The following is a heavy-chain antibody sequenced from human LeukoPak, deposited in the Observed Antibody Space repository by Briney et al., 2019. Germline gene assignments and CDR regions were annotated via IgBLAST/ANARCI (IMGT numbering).Heavy chain of an antibody. D-gene: IGHD6-13*01. CDR3: ARGQVAAAGLFDP. CDR2: IYTSGST. CDR1: GGSISSGSYY. Sequence: SETLSLTCTVSGGSISSGSYYWSWIRQPAGKGLEWIGRIYTSGSTNYNPSLKSRVTISVDTSKNQFSLKLSSVTAADTAVYYCARGQVAAAGLFDPWGQGTLVTVSS. V-gene: IGHV4-61*02. J-gene: IGHJ5*02.